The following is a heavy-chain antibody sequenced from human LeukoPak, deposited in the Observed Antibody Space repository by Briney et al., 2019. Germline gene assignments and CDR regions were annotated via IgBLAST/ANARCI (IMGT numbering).Heavy chain of an antibody. D-gene: IGHD4-17*01. CDR2: IYYSGST. CDR1: GVSISSGDYY. CDR3: ARAGSLYGDYASWFDP. V-gene: IGHV4-30-4*01. J-gene: IGHJ5*02. Sequence: PSQTLSLTCTASGVSISSGDYYWSWIRQPPGKGLEWIGYIYYSGSTYYNPSLKSRVTISVDTSKNQFSLKLSSVTAADTAVYYCARAGSLYGDYASWFDPWGQGTLVTVSS.